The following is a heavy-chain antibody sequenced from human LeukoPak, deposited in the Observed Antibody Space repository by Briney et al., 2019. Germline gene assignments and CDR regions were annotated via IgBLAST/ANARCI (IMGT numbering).Heavy chain of an antibody. Sequence: SQTLSLTCTVSGGSISGYYWNWIRQPPGKGLEWIGYISYTGSADYNPSLKSRVTISVDTSKNQFSLKVTSLTAADTAVYYCARDKQPGDYWGQGTLVTVSS. J-gene: IGHJ4*02. D-gene: IGHD5-18*01. CDR3: ARDKQPGDY. CDR1: GGSISGYY. V-gene: IGHV4-59*01. CDR2: ISYTGSA.